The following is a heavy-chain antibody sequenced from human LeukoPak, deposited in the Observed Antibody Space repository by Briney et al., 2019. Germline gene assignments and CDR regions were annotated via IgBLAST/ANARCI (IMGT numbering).Heavy chain of an antibody. CDR1: GFTFSSYA. D-gene: IGHD3-22*01. CDR2: ISYDGSNK. V-gene: IGHV3-30*04. Sequence: PGGSLRLSCAASGFTFSSYAMHWVRQAPGKGLEWVAVISYDGSNKYYADSVKGRFTISRDNSKNTLHLQMNSLRAEDTAVYYCAKSAYYDSSGFYREYYFDCWGQGTLVTVSS. J-gene: IGHJ4*02. CDR3: AKSAYYDSSGFYREYYFDC.